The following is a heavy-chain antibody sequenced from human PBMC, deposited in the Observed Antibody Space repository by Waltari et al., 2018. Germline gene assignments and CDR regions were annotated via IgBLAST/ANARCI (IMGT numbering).Heavy chain of an antibody. J-gene: IGHJ3*01. D-gene: IGHD6-6*01. Sequence: QVQLQESGPGLVKPSETLSLTCTVSGGSIRAYYWNWIRQTPGKGLEWIGNIYSDGSTDHNPSLQSRITISIDTSKKEFSLKLSSVTAADTATYYCARMIEYRNSWDAFDVWGQGTMVTVSS. CDR2: IYSDGST. CDR3: ARMIEYRNSWDAFDV. CDR1: GGSIRAYY. V-gene: IGHV4-4*09.